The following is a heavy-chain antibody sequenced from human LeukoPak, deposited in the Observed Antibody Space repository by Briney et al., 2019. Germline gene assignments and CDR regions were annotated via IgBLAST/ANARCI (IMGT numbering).Heavy chain of an antibody. D-gene: IGHD3-10*01. J-gene: IGHJ4*02. CDR2: ISSSSSTI. CDR3: ARGGTTMVRGVRGSYYFDY. CDR1: GFTFSSYE. V-gene: IGHV3-48*01. Sequence: GGSLRLSCAASGFTFSSYEVNWVSQAPGKGLEWVSYISSSSSTIYYADSVKGRFTISRDNAKNSLYLQMNSLRAEDTAVYYCARGGTTMVRGVRGSYYFDYWGQGTLVTVSS.